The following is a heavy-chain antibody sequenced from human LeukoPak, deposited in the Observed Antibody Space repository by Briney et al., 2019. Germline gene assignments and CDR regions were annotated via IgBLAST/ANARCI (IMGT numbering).Heavy chain of an antibody. Sequence: GGSLRLSCAASGFTFSGSAMHWVRQASGKGLEWVGRIRSRANSYATAYAASVKGRFTISRDDSKNTAYLQMNSLKTEDTAVYYCTRRGDGYNRDWGQGTLVTVSS. V-gene: IGHV3-73*01. CDR1: GFTFSGSA. CDR2: IRSRANSYAT. J-gene: IGHJ4*02. CDR3: TRRGDGYNRD. D-gene: IGHD5-24*01.